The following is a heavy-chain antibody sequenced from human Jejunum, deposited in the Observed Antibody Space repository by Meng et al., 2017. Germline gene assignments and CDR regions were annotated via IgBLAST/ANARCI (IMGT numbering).Heavy chain of an antibody. CDR2: IYHRGNI. J-gene: IGHJ4*02. Sequence: VQVQESGPGLVKPSGTLSLTCAVSGAPISSSNWWSWVRQSPGKGLEWIGEIYHRGNINYNPSLKSRVTISVDKSKNQFSLKLNSVTAADTAVYYCARVDSSASFDYWGQGTLVTVSS. CDR3: ARVDSSASFDY. CDR1: GAPISSSNW. D-gene: IGHD6-6*01. V-gene: IGHV4-4*02.